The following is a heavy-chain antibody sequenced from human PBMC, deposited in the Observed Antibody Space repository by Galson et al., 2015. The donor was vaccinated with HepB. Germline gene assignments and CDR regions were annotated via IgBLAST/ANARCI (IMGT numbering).Heavy chain of an antibody. CDR1: GFTFSTFA. D-gene: IGHD1-1*01. CDR2: ISNGGGST. V-gene: IGHV3-23*01. CDR3: ARGGSENDSFYYFDY. Sequence: SLRLSCAVSGFTFSTFAITWVRQAPGKGPQWVSTISNGGGSTNYAQNLQGRVTMTRDTSTSTVYMELRSLRSEDTAVYYCARGGSENDSFYYFDYWGQGTLVTVSS. J-gene: IGHJ4*02.